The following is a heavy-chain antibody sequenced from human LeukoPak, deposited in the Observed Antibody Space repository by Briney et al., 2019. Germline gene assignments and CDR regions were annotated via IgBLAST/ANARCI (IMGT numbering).Heavy chain of an antibody. D-gene: IGHD3-22*01. Sequence: SETLSLTCTVSGGSISSSTYYWGWIRQPPGKGLEWIGSIFYSGTTYYNPSLKSRVTIFVDTSKNQFSLILNSVTAADTAVYYCARIPTYYYDSSGYYLSYYFDYWGQGTLVTVSS. J-gene: IGHJ4*02. V-gene: IGHV4-39*07. CDR3: ARIPTYYYDSSGYYLSYYFDY. CDR1: GGSISSSTYY. CDR2: IFYSGTT.